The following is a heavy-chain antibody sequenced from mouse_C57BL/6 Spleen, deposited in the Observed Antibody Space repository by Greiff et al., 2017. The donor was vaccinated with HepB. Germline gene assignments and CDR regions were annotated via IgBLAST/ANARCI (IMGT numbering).Heavy chain of an antibody. J-gene: IGHJ4*01. CDR1: GYTFTSYW. D-gene: IGHD1-1*01. CDR2: IHPNSGST. CDR3: ARSGITTVVATDYAMDY. V-gene: IGHV1-64*01. Sequence: QVQLQQPGAELVKPGASVKLSCKASGYTFTSYWMHWVKQRPGQGLEWIGMIHPNSGSTNYNEKFKSKATLTVDKSSSTAYMQLSSLTSEDSAVYYWARSGITTVVATDYAMDYWGQGTSVTVSS.